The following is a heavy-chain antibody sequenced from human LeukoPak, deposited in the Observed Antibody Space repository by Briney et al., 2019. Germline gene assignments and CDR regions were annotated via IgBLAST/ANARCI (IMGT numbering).Heavy chain of an antibody. CDR3: ARDPPTGYISGWCFDY. CDR2: INWNGGST. CDR1: GFTFDDYG. D-gene: IGHD6-19*01. V-gene: IGHV3-20*04. Sequence: PGGSLRLSCAASGFTFDDYGMSWVRHAPGKGLEWVSGINWNGGSTGYADSVKGRFTISRDNAKNSLYLQMNSLRAEDTALYYCARDPPTGYISGWCFDYWGQGTLVTVSS. J-gene: IGHJ4*02.